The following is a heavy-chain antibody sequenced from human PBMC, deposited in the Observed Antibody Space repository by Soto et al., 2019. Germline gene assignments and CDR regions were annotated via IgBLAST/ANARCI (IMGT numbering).Heavy chain of an antibody. V-gene: IGHV3-73*02. Sequence: EVQLVESGGGLVQPGGSLKLSCAASGFTFSGSAMHWVRQASGQGLEWLGRVRNRANNYATAYAASVKGRFTISRXDXXNTTYLQMNSLKTEDTAVYYCTRRDIASSKGWFDPWGQGTLVTVSS. J-gene: IGHJ5*02. D-gene: IGHD2-21*01. CDR3: TRRDIASSKGWFDP. CDR2: VRNRANNYAT. CDR1: GFTFSGSA.